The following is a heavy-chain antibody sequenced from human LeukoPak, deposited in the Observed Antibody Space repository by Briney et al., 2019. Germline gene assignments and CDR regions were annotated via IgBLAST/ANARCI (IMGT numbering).Heavy chain of an antibody. Sequence: PGGSLRLSCAASGFTFSSYSMNWVRQAPGKGLEWVSSISSSSSYIYYADSVKGRFTISRDNAKNSLCLQMNSLRAEDTAVYYCARETAAGNGEIDYWGQGTLVTVSS. D-gene: IGHD6-13*01. CDR3: ARETAAGNGEIDY. V-gene: IGHV3-21*01. CDR2: ISSSSSYI. J-gene: IGHJ4*02. CDR1: GFTFSSYS.